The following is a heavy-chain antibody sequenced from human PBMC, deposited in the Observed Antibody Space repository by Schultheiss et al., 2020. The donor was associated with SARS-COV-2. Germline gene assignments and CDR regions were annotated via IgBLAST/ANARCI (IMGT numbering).Heavy chain of an antibody. CDR3: ARDFENDYGDYPGYFDY. J-gene: IGHJ4*02. V-gene: IGHV3-30*01. CDR1: GFTFSSYA. CDR2: ISYDGSNK. Sequence: GGSLRLSCAASGFTFSSYAMHWVRQAPGKGLEWVAVISYDGSNKYYADSVKGRFTISRDNSKNTLYLQMNSLRDEDTAVYYCARDFENDYGDYPGYFDYWGQGTLVTVAS. D-gene: IGHD4-17*01.